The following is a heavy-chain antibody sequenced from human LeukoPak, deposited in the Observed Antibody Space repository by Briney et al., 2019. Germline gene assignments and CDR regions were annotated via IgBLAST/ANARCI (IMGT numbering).Heavy chain of an antibody. D-gene: IGHD6-13*01. CDR2: TYYRSKWHY. J-gene: IGHJ4*02. CDR1: GDSVSSNSGA. CDR3: TRGWYYYFDY. V-gene: IGHV6-1*01. Sequence: TSQTLSLTCAISGDSVSSNSGAWNWIRQSPSRGLEWLGRTYYRSKWHYDYAASMKSRMTVNPDTSKNQFSLQLNSVTPEDTAVYYCTRGWYYYFDYWGQGTLVTVSS.